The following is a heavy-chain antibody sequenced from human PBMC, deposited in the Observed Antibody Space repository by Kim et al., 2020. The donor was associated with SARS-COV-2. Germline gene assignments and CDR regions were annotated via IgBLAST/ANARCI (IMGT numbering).Heavy chain of an antibody. D-gene: IGHD1-26*01. CDR3: ASRLKVGATYFDY. V-gene: IGHV4-39*01. Sequence: SETLSLTYTVSGGSISSSSYYWGWIRQPPGKGLEWIGSIYYSGSTYYNPSLKSRVTISVDTSKNQFSLKLSSVTAADTAVYYCASRLKVGATYFDYWGQGTLVTVSS. CDR2: IYYSGST. J-gene: IGHJ4*02. CDR1: GGSISSSSYY.